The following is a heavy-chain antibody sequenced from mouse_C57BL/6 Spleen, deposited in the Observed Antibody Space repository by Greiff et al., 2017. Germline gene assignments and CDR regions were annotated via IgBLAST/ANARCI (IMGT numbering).Heavy chain of an antibody. CDR1: GFTFSDYG. J-gene: IGHJ3*01. CDR3: ARSLDDDEFAY. D-gene: IGHD2-12*01. Sequence: EVQVVESGGGLVKPGGSLKLSCAASGFTFSDYGMHWVRQAPEKGLEWVAYISSGSSTIYYADTVKGRFTISRDNARNTLFLQMTSLRAEDTAMYYCARSLDDDEFAYWGQGTLVTVSA. CDR2: ISSGSSTI. V-gene: IGHV5-17*01.